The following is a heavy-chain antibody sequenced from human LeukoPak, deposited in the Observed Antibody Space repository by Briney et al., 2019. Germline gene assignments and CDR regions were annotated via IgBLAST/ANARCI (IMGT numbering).Heavy chain of an antibody. CDR3: ARDDGWSLLRFLEWLYMDV. CDR2: IYYGGST. CDR1: GASISSSSYY. J-gene: IGHJ6*03. V-gene: IGHV4-39*07. Sequence: SETLSLTCTVSGASISSSSYYWGWIRQPPGKGLEWIGSIYYGGSTYYNPSLKSRVTISVDTSKNQFSLKVNSVTAADTAVYYCARDDGWSLLRFLEWLYMDVWGKGTTVTVSS. D-gene: IGHD3-3*01.